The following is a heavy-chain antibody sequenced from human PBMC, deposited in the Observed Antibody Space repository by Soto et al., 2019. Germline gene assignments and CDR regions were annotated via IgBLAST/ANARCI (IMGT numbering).Heavy chain of an antibody. D-gene: IGHD3-3*01. CDR1: GFTFRSYA. Sequence: EVQLLESGGGLVQPGGSLRLSCAASGFTFRSYAMSWVRRAPGKGLEWVSSISSSSSYIYYADSVKGRFTISRDNAKNSLYLQMNSLRAEDTAVYYCARGPDYDFWSGTYYFDYWGQGTLVTVSS. CDR3: ARGPDYDFWSGTYYFDY. V-gene: IGHV3-21*02. J-gene: IGHJ4*02. CDR2: ISSSSSYI.